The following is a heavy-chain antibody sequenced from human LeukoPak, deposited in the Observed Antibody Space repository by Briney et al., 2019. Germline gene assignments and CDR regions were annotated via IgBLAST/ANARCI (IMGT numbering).Heavy chain of an antibody. V-gene: IGHV4-59*12. Sequence: SETLSLTCTVPGGSIRNNYWSWIRQPPGKGLEWIGYISYSGSSNYNPSLKSRATISLDTSKSQFSLKLSSVTAADTAVYYCARKSSGSYYDWFDPWGQGTLVTVSS. CDR3: ARKSSGSYYDWFDP. D-gene: IGHD1-26*01. J-gene: IGHJ5*02. CDR2: ISYSGSS. CDR1: GGSIRNNY.